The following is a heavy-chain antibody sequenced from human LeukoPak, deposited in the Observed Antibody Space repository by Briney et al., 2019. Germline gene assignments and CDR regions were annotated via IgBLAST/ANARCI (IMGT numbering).Heavy chain of an antibody. CDR1: GASIIDDY. D-gene: IGHD6-13*01. CDR2: IYYSGST. J-gene: IGHJ4*02. V-gene: IGHV4-59*01. CDR3: ARAKAAAGIGYFDY. Sequence: SETLSLTCTVTGASIIDDYCNWIRKPPRKGLQCTGYIYYSGSTNYNPSLKSRVTISVDTSKNQFSLKLSSVTAADTAVYYCARAKAAAGIGYFDYWGQGTLVTVSS.